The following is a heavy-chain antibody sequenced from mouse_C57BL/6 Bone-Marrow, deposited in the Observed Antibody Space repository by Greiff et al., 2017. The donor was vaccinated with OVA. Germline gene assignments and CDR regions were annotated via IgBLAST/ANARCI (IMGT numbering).Heavy chain of an antibody. D-gene: IGHD2-3*01. Sequence: QVQLQQPGAELVKPGASVKLSCKASGYTFTSYWMHWVKQRPGQGLEWIGMIHPNSGSTKYNEKFKSKATLTVDKSSSTAYMQLSSLTSEDSAVYYCARQGWLLLDYWGQGTTLTVSS. V-gene: IGHV1-64*01. J-gene: IGHJ2*01. CDR1: GYTFTSYW. CDR3: ARQGWLLLDY. CDR2: IHPNSGST.